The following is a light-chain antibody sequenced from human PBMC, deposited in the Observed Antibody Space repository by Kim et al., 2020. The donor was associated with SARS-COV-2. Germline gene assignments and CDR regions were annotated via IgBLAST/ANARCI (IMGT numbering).Light chain of an antibody. Sequence: SYELTQPPSVSVSPGQTASITCYGDKLGDKYACWYQQKPGQSPVLVIYQDSKRPSGIPERFSGSNSGNTATLTISGTQAMDEADYYCQAWDSSTGGVFGTGTKVTVL. CDR1: KLGDKY. CDR3: QAWDSSTGGV. V-gene: IGLV3-1*01. J-gene: IGLJ1*01. CDR2: QDS.